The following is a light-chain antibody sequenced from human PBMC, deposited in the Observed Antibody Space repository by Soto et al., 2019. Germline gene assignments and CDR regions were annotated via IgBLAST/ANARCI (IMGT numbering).Light chain of an antibody. V-gene: IGKV3-20*01. CDR3: QQFGNSPIT. CDR2: DAS. CDR1: QSVGSS. J-gene: IGKJ5*01. Sequence: EIVLTQSPGTLSLSPGERATLSCRASQSVGSSLAWYQQKPGQAPRLLIYDASARATGIPARFSASGSGTDFTLTISRLEPEDFAVYYCQQFGNSPITFGQGTRLEIK.